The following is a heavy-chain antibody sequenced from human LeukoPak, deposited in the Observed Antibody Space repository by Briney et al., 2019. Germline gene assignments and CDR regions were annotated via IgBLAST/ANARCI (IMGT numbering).Heavy chain of an antibody. CDR3: ARGIAVAVWNAFDI. CDR2: INAGNGNT. J-gene: IGHJ3*02. D-gene: IGHD6-19*01. Sequence: GASVKVSCKASGYTFTSYAMHWVRQAPGQRLEWMGWINAGNGNTKYSQKFQGRVTITRDTSASTAYMELSSLRSEDTAVYYCARGIAVAVWNAFDIWGQGTMVTVSS. CDR1: GYTFTSYA. V-gene: IGHV1-3*01.